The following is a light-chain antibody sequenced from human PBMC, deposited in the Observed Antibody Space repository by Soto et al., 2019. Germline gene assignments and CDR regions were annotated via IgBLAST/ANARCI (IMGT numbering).Light chain of an antibody. CDR1: QRISGY. Sequence: EIVLTQSPSTLSLSPGERASLSCGASQRISGYLAWYQQKPGQAPRLLIYDASNRATGIPVRFSGSGSGTDYTLTITNLESEDFAVYYCQQRSNWPWTFGQGTKVDIK. CDR3: QQRSNWPWT. CDR2: DAS. J-gene: IGKJ1*01. V-gene: IGKV3-11*01.